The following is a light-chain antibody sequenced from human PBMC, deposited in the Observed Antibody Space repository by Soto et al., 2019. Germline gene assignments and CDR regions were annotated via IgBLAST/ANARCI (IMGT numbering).Light chain of an antibody. CDR3: QVWDIMTDNYV. V-gene: IGLV3-21*04. Sequence: SYELTQPPSVSVAPEKTATSTCGGNKIGDKRVHWYRQKPGQAPVLLISYDSDRPSGIPERFSGSNSGNTATLTISRVEAGDEADYYCQVWDIMTDNYVFGGGTKLTVL. CDR2: YDS. CDR1: KIGDKR. J-gene: IGLJ1*01.